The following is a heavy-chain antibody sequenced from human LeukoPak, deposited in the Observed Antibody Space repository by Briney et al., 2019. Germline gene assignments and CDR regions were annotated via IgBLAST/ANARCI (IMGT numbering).Heavy chain of an antibody. V-gene: IGHV1-18*01. D-gene: IGHD6-19*01. CDR2: ISAYNGNT. CDR1: GYTSTSYG. CDR3: ARGATYSSGWTDDAFDI. J-gene: IGHJ3*02. Sequence: ASVKVSCKASGYTSTSYGISWVRQAPGQGLEWMGWISAYNGNTNYAQKLQGRVTMTTDTSTSTAYMELRSLRSDDTAVYYCARGATYSSGWTDDAFDIWGQGTMVTVSS.